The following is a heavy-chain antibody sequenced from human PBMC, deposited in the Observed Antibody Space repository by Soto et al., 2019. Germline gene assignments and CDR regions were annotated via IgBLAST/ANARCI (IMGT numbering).Heavy chain of an antibody. V-gene: IGHV4-31*03. CDR3: ARELGFYYYYGMDV. CDR2: IYYSGST. J-gene: IGHJ6*02. Sequence: KPSETLSLTCTVSGGSISSGGYYWSWIRQHPGKGLEWIGYIYYSGSTYYNPSLKSRVTISVDTSKNQFSLKLSSVTAADTAVYYCARELGFYYYYGMDVWGQGTTVTVSS. CDR1: GGSISSGGYY. D-gene: IGHD3-3*02.